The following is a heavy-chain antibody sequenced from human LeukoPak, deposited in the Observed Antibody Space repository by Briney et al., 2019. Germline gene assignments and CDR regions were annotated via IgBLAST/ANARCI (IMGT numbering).Heavy chain of an antibody. CDR2: IIPILGIA. CDR1: GGTFSSYA. CDR3: ARDHGDYGGGFDY. V-gene: IGHV1-69*04. Sequence: SVKVSCKASGGTFSSYAISWVRQAPGQGLEWMGRIIPILGIANYAQKFQGGVTITADKSTSSAYMELSSLRSEDTAVYYCARDHGDYGGGFDYWGQGTLVTVSS. D-gene: IGHD4-17*01. J-gene: IGHJ4*02.